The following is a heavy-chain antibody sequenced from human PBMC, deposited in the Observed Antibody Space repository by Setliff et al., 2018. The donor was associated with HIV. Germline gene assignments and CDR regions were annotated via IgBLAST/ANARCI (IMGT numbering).Heavy chain of an antibody. J-gene: IGHJ4*02. CDR3: ARETAGGHWDEY. CDR1: GYTFTSYY. D-gene: IGHD6-19*01. CDR2: INPSSGNT. V-gene: IGHV1-46*01. Sequence: ASVKVSCKASGYTFTSYYMHWVRQAPGQGLEWMGIINPSSGNTTYAQKFQGRVTMTRDMSTTTVYMDLNSMTSEDTAVYYCARETAGGHWDEYRGQGTLVTVSS.